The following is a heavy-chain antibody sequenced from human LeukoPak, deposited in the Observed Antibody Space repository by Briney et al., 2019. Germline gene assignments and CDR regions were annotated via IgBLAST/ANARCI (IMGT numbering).Heavy chain of an antibody. CDR3: ARLRYCSSTNCYYYFDY. V-gene: IGHV4-38-2*01. Sequence: PSETLSLTCAVSGYSISSGYYWGWIRPPPGKGLEWIGSIYHSGSTNYNPSLKSRATISVDTPKNQFSLKLSSVTAADTAVYYCARLRYCSSTNCYYYFDYWGQGTLVSVSS. J-gene: IGHJ4*02. D-gene: IGHD2-2*01. CDR2: IYHSGST. CDR1: GYSISSGYY.